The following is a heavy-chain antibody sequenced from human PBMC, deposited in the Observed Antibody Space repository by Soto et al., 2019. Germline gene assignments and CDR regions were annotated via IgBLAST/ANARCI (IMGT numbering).Heavy chain of an antibody. CDR3: ARSRVTVAGTPHNWFDP. CDR2: INAGNGNT. D-gene: IGHD6-19*01. J-gene: IGHJ5*02. CDR1: GYTFTSYA. V-gene: IGHV1-3*01. Sequence: QVQLVQSGAEVKKPGASVKVSCKASGYTFTSYAMHWVRQAPGQRLEWMGRINAGNGNTKYSQKFQGRVTITRDTSASTAYMELSSLRSEDTAVYYCARSRVTVAGTPHNWFDPWGQGTLVTVSS.